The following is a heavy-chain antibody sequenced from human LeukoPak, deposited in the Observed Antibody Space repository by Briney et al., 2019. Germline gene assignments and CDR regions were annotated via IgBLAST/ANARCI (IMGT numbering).Heavy chain of an antibody. J-gene: IGHJ4*02. CDR2: ISSSSSYI. D-gene: IGHD3-10*01. CDR1: GFTFSSDS. Sequence: PGGSLRLSCAASGFTFSSDSMNCVRQAPGKGLEWVSSISSSSSYIYYADSVKGRFTISRDNAKNSLYLQMNSLRAEDTAVYYCARVTERWFGELTDYDYWGQGTLVTVSS. V-gene: IGHV3-21*01. CDR3: ARVTERWFGELTDYDY.